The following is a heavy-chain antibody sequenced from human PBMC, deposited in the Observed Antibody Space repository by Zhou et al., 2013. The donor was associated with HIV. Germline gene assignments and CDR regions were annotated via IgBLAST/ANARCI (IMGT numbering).Heavy chain of an antibody. CDR1: GGTFSSYA. CDR2: IIPILGIA. Sequence: QVQLVQSGAEVKKPGSSVKVSCKASGGTFSSYAISWVRQAPGQGLEWMGRIIPILGIANYAQKFQGRVTITADKSTSTAYMELSSLRSEDTAVYYCARALSEWRRFGGYYYYYYMDVWGKGTTVTVSS. J-gene: IGHJ6*03. V-gene: IGHV1-69*04. D-gene: IGHD3-10*01. CDR3: ARALSEWRRFGGYYYYYYMDV.